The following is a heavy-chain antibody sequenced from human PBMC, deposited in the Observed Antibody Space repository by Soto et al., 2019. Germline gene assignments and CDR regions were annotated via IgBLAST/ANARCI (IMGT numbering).Heavy chain of an antibody. J-gene: IGHJ3*02. CDR2: INHRGST. CDR1: VGSFSGYY. V-gene: IGHV4-34*01. CDR3: TTGLRYSSSWYGAFDI. D-gene: IGHD6-13*01. Sequence: QVQLQQWGAGLLKPSETLSLSCAVYVGSFSGYYWSWIRQPPGKGLEWIGQINHRGSTNYNPSLKSRITISVDTSKNQFSLKLSSVIATDTAVYYGTTGLRYSSSWYGAFDIRGQGTMLTVSS.